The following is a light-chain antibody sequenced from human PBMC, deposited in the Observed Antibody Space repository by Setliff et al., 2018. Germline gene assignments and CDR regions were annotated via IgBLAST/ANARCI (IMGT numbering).Light chain of an antibody. CDR3: VSFTSTLTLL. J-gene: IGLJ2*01. V-gene: IGLV2-14*03. Sequence: QSALPQPASVSGSPGQSITISCTGTSSDVGGHKYVSWYQHHPGKAPKLMIYDVSNRPSGVSDRFSGSKSGNTASLTISGLQAEDEADYYCVSFTSTLTLLFGGGTKVTVL. CDR2: DVS. CDR1: SSDVGGHKY.